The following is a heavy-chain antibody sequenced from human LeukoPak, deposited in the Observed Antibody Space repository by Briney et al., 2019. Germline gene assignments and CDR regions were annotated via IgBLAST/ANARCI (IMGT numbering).Heavy chain of an antibody. CDR2: IKQDGSEK. V-gene: IGHV3-7*01. Sequence: GGSLRLSCAVSGLTFSTYWMTWVRQAPGKGLEWVANIKQDGSEKYYVDSVKGRFTISRDNAKNSLYLQMNSLRAEDTAVYYCARDRNYYYGMDVWGQGTTVTVSS. CDR1: GLTFSTYW. J-gene: IGHJ6*02. CDR3: ARDRNYYYGMDV.